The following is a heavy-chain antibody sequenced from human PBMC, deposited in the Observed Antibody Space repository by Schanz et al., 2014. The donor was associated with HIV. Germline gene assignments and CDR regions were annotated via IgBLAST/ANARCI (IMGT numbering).Heavy chain of an antibody. CDR3: AKADEIRHFDWYHPPFDS. Sequence: EVHLVESGGGLVKPGGSLRLSCAASGFTFSDYSMHWVRQAPGKGLEWVGFIKSKAYGGTPEYAASVKGRFTISRDDSKSIAYLQLNSLRVEDTAVYYCAKADEIRHFDWYHPPFDSWGQGTLVTVSS. CDR2: IKSKAYGGTP. J-gene: IGHJ4*02. D-gene: IGHD3-9*01. CDR1: GFTFSDYS. V-gene: IGHV3-49*04.